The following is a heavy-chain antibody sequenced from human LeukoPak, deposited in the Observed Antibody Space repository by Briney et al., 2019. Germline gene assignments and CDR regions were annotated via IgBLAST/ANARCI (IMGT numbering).Heavy chain of an antibody. Sequence: ASVNVSCKASGYTFTGYYMHWVRQAPGQGLEWMGWINPNSGGTNYAQKFQGRVTMTRDTSISTAYMELSRLRSDDTAVYYCARDRNDFYYYYYMDVWGKGTTVTVSS. D-gene: IGHD3-3*01. V-gene: IGHV1-2*02. CDR2: INPNSGGT. CDR1: GYTFTGYY. CDR3: ARDRNDFYYYYYMDV. J-gene: IGHJ6*03.